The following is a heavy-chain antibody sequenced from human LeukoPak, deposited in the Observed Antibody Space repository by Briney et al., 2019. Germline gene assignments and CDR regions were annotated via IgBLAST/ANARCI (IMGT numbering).Heavy chain of an antibody. CDR1: GGSFSGYY. D-gene: IGHD3-9*01. CDR3: ARGLLRYFDWFKYYYGMDV. Sequence: PSETLSLTCAVYGGSFSGYYWSWIRQPPGKGLEWIGEINHSGSTNYNPSLKSRVTISVDTSKNQFSLKLSSVTAADTAVYCCARGLLRYFDWFKYYYGMDVWGQGTTVTVSS. CDR2: INHSGST. V-gene: IGHV4-34*01. J-gene: IGHJ6*02.